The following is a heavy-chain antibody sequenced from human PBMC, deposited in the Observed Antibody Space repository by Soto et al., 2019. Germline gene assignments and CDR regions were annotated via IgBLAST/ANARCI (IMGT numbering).Heavy chain of an antibody. V-gene: IGHV3-23*01. CDR1: GFTFTSYA. D-gene: IGHD6-19*01. CDR2: ISGSGGST. Sequence: PGGSLRLSCAAFGFTFTSYAMSWVRQAPGKGLEWVSAISGSGGSTYYADSVKGRFTISRDNSKITLYLQMNSLRAEDTAVYYCASEVPYSSGLDGGGQGTLVTVSS. J-gene: IGHJ4*02. CDR3: ASEVPYSSGLDG.